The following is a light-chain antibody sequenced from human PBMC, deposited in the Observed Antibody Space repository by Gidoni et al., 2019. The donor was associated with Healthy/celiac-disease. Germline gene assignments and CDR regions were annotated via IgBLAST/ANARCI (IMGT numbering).Light chain of an antibody. CDR1: QSVSSSY. V-gene: IGKV3-20*01. Sequence: EIVLTQSPGTLSLSPGERATLSCRASQSVSSSYLAWYQQKPGQAPRLLIYGASSRATGIPDRFSGSGSGTDFTLTISRLEPEDFAVYYCQQYGRHQRFGQGTKVEIK. CDR2: GAS. CDR3: QQYGRHQR. J-gene: IGKJ1*01.